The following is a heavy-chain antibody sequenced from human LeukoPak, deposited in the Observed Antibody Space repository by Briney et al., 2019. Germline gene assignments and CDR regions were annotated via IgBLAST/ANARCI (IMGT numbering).Heavy chain of an antibody. J-gene: IGHJ4*02. D-gene: IGHD2-15*01. Sequence: GGCLRLSCAAYGFTFSSYAMHWVRQAPGRGLGWVAVISYDGSNKYYADSVKGRFTISRGNSKNTLYLQMNSLRAEDTAVYYCARDHRSWGGFDYWGQGTLVTVSS. CDR3: ARDHRSWGGFDY. CDR2: ISYDGSNK. V-gene: IGHV3-30*01. CDR1: GFTFSSYA.